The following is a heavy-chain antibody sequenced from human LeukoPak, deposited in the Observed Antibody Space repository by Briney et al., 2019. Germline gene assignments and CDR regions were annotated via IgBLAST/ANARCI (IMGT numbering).Heavy chain of an antibody. J-gene: IGHJ4*02. V-gene: IGHV4-4*07. CDR1: GGSISSYY. CDR3: ARVSPYSNYATGSYYFDY. Sequence: SETLSLTCTVSGGSISSYYWSWIRQPAGKGLEWIGRIYTSGSTNYNPSLKSRVTMSVDTSKNQFSLKLSSVTAADTAVYYCARVSPYSNYATGSYYFDYWGQGTLVTVSS. D-gene: IGHD4-11*01. CDR2: IYTSGST.